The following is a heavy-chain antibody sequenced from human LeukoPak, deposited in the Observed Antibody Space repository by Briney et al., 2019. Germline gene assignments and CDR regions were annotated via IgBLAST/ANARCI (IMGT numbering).Heavy chain of an antibody. Sequence: SETLSLTCTVSGGSISSSSYYWGWIRQPPGKGLEWIVSIYYSGSTYYNPSLKSRVTISVDTSKNQFSLKLSSVTAADTAVYYCARHTYNSGWYNWFDPWGQGTLVTVSS. CDR3: ARHTYNSGWYNWFDP. J-gene: IGHJ5*02. D-gene: IGHD6-19*01. CDR1: GGSISSSSYY. CDR2: IYYSGST. V-gene: IGHV4-39*01.